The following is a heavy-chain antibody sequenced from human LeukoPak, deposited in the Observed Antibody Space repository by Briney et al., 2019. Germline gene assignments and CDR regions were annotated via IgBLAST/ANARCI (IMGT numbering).Heavy chain of an antibody. V-gene: IGHV4-61*08. CDR2: IYNSETT. J-gene: IGHJ4*02. CDR1: GGSVSSGGYH. D-gene: IGHD2-2*01. Sequence: SETLSLTCTVSGGSVSSGGYHWSWIRQPPGKGLEWIGYIYNSETTNYNPSLKSRVAMSLYTSRSQFSLRLRSVTAADTALYFCAGGGYCSSSSCFAPLFDWWGRGTLVTVSS. CDR3: AGGGYCSSSSCFAPLFDW.